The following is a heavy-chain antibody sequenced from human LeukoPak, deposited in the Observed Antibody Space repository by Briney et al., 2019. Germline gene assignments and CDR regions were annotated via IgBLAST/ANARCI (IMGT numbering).Heavy chain of an antibody. V-gene: IGHV3-7*03. CDR1: GFTFSSYW. D-gene: IGHD5-18*01. CDR3: AGVLGGYSYGFDY. CDR2: IKQDGSEK. Sequence: GGSLRLSCAASGFTFSSYWMSWVRQAPGKGLEWVANIKQDGSEKYYVDSVKGRFTISRDNAKNSLYLQMNSLRAEDTAVYYCAGVLGGYSYGFDYWGQGTLVTVSS. J-gene: IGHJ4*02.